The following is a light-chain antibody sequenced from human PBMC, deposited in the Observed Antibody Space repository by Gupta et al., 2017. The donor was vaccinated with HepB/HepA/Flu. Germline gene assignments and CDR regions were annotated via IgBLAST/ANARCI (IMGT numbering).Light chain of an antibody. CDR1: STDIGSYNH. V-gene: IGLV2-18*02. CDR2: DVS. J-gene: IGLJ3*02. Sequence: SALTQSPSVSGSPGQSVTISCTGTSTDIGSYNHVSWYQQAPGTAPKLIIYDVSNRAAGVPGRFSGSKSDDTASLTISGRQEEDESHYFCSSDTTSNTLVFGGGTKVTVL. CDR3: SSDTTSNTLV.